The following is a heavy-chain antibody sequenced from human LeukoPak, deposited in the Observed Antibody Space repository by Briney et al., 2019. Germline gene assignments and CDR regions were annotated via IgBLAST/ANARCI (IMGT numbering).Heavy chain of an antibody. CDR2: IYYSGST. Sequence: SETLSLTCTVSGGSISSYYWSWIRQPPGKGLEWIGYIYYSGSTYYNPSLKSRVTISVDTSKNQFSLKLSSVTAADTAVYYCARDLRPRVYYYDSSGWHGYWGQGTLVTVSS. CDR1: GGSISSYY. CDR3: ARDLRPRVYYYDSSGWHGY. D-gene: IGHD3-22*01. V-gene: IGHV4-59*12. J-gene: IGHJ4*02.